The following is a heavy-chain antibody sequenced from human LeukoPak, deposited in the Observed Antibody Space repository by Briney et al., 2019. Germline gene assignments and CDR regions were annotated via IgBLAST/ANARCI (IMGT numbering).Heavy chain of an antibody. CDR3: VRGEVGRYRTLDY. Sequence: GGSLRLSCAASGFTFSIYGMNWVRQVTGKGLQWVSTIGSAGDTYYAGSVKGRFTISREIAKNSLYLQMNSLTAGDTAVYYCVRGEVGRYRTLDYWGQGTLVTVSS. CDR2: IGSAGDT. CDR1: GFTFSIYG. J-gene: IGHJ4*02. D-gene: IGHD1-26*01. V-gene: IGHV3-13*01.